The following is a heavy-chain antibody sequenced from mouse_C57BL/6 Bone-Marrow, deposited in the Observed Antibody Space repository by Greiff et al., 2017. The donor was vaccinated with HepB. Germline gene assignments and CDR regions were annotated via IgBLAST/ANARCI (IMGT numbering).Heavy chain of an antibody. D-gene: IGHD2-5*01. CDR2: INYDGSST. Sequence: EVKLMESEGGLVQPGSSMKLSCTASGFTFSDYYMAWVRQVPEKGLEWVANINYDGSSTYYLDSLKSRFIISRDNAKNILYLQMSSLKSEDTATYYCARVGAYYSNYRYFDVWGTGTTVTVSS. V-gene: IGHV5-16*01. J-gene: IGHJ1*03. CDR3: ARVGAYYSNYRYFDV. CDR1: GFTFSDYY.